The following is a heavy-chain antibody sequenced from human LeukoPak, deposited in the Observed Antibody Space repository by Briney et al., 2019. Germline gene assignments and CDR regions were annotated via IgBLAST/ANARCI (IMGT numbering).Heavy chain of an antibody. CDR1: GGSISSYY. CDR2: IYYSGST. CDR3: ASIYGDLALRY. D-gene: IGHD4-17*01. Sequence: PSETLSLTCTVSGGSISSYYWSWIRQPPGKGLEWIGYIYYSGSTNYNPSLKSRVTISVDTSKNQFSLKLSSVTAADTAVYYCASIYGDLALRYWGQGTLVTVSS. J-gene: IGHJ4*02. V-gene: IGHV4-59*01.